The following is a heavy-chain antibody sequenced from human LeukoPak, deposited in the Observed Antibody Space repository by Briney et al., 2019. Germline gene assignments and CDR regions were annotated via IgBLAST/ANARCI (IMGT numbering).Heavy chain of an antibody. J-gene: IGHJ3*02. Sequence: SETLSLTCTVSGGSISSYYWSWIRQPPGKGLEWIGYIYYSGSTNYNPPLKSRVTISVDTSKNQFSLKLSSVTAADTAVYYCARDLIVGAIPDAFDIWGQGTMVTVSS. D-gene: IGHD1-26*01. CDR3: ARDLIVGAIPDAFDI. V-gene: IGHV4-59*01. CDR2: IYYSGST. CDR1: GGSISSYY.